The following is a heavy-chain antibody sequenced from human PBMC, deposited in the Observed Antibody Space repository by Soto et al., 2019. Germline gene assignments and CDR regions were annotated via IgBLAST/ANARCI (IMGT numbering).Heavy chain of an antibody. CDR1: GFIFSDYA. CDR3: ARENSRISPRLFQH. CDR2: ISPAGTNQ. J-gene: IGHJ1*01. V-gene: IGHV3-30-3*01. Sequence: GGSLRLSCVASGFIFSDYAMHWARQAPGKGLEWVALISPAGTNQYYADSAKGRFTISRDNSKNTLYLQMNSLRPEDTGLYYCARENSRISPRLFQHWGHGTLVTVLL. D-gene: IGHD6-6*01.